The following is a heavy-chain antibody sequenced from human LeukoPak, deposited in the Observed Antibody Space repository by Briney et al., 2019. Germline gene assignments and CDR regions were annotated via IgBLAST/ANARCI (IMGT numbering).Heavy chain of an antibody. D-gene: IGHD3-9*01. Sequence: SQTLSLTCTVSGGSISSGGYYWSWIRQHPGKGLEWIGYIYYSGSTYYNPSLKSRVTISVDTSKNQFSLKLSSVTAADTAVYYCARGPRDILTGCLGYGMDVWGKGTTVTVSS. J-gene: IGHJ6*04. CDR3: ARGPRDILTGCLGYGMDV. CDR1: GGSISSGGYY. V-gene: IGHV4-31*03. CDR2: IYYSGST.